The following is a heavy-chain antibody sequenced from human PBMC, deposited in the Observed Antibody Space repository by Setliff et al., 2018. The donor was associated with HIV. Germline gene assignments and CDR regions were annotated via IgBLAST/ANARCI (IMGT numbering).Heavy chain of an antibody. CDR1: GYSISSGYY. Sequence: PLETLSLTCAVSGYSISSGYYWGWIRQPPGKGLEWIGRIYTSGSTNYNPSLKSRVTISVDTSKNQLSLKLRSVTAADTAVYYCARIGSGWSVGWFDPWGQGTLVTVSS. V-gene: IGHV4-38-2*01. J-gene: IGHJ5*02. D-gene: IGHD6-13*01. CDR2: IYTSGST. CDR3: ARIGSGWSVGWFDP.